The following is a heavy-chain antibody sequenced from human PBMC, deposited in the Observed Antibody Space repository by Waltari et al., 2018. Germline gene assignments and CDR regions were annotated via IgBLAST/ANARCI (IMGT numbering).Heavy chain of an antibody. D-gene: IGHD4-17*01. CDR2: IYYSGST. J-gene: IGHJ3*02. CDR1: GGSISSHY. V-gene: IGHV4-59*11. CDR3: ARDSTVTTFRGAFDI. Sequence: QVQLQESGPGLVKPSETLSLTCTVSGGSISSHYWSWIRQPPGTGLEWIGYIYYSGSTNYTPSLKSRVTISVDTSKNQFALKLSSVTAADTAVYYCARDSTVTTFRGAFDIWGQGTMVTVSS.